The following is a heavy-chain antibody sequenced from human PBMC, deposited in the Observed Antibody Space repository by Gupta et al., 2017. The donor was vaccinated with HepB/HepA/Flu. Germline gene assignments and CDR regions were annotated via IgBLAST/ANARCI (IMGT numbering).Heavy chain of an antibody. CDR2: ISSTSTYI. J-gene: IGHJ4*02. CDR1: GFTFSSYT. Sequence: EVQLVESGGGLVKPGGSLRLSCAASGFTFSSYTMNWVRQAPGKGLEWVSSISSTSTYIYYADSVKGRFTISRDNAKNSLYLQVNSLRAEDTAVYYCTRNHNRIFDYWGQGTLVTVSS. V-gene: IGHV3-21*01. CDR3: TRNHNRIFDY. D-gene: IGHD1-1*01.